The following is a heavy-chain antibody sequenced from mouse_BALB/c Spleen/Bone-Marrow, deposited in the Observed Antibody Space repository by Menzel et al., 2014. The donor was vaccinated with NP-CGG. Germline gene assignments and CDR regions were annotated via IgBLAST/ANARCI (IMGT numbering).Heavy chain of an antibody. CDR2: IDPANGNT. D-gene: IGHD1-1*01. V-gene: IGHV14-3*02. CDR3: ASYYHGSSGFAY. J-gene: IGHJ3*01. Sequence: EVKLMESGAELVKPGASVKLSCTASGFNIKDTYMHWVKQRPEQGLEWIGRIDPANGNTKYDPKFQGKATITADTSSNTAYLQLSSLTSEDTAVYYCASYYHGSSGFAYWGQGTLVTVSA. CDR1: GFNIKDTY.